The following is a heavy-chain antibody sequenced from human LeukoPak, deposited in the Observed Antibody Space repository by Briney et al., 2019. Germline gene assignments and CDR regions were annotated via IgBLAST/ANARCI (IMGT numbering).Heavy chain of an antibody. CDR2: ISGSGDNI. Sequence: GGSLRLSCAASGFTFNTYWMSWVRQAPGKGLEWVSSISGSGDNIDYADSVKGRFTISRDNSENTLYLQMNSLRGEDTAVYYCARDGYSGSYYRLYYFFMDVWGKGTTVTVSS. J-gene: IGHJ6*03. CDR3: ARDGYSGSYYRLYYFFMDV. CDR1: GFTFNTYW. V-gene: IGHV3-23*01. D-gene: IGHD1-26*01.